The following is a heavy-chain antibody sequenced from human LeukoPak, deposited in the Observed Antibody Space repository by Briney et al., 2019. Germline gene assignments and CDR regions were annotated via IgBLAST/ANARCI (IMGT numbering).Heavy chain of an antibody. V-gene: IGHV1-24*01. D-gene: IGHD4-17*01. Sequence: EASVKVSCKVSGYTLTELSMHWVRQAPGKGLEWMGGFDPEDGETIYAQKFQGRVTMTEDTSTDTAYMELSSLRSEDTAVYYCATGNHHYGDQTTVGDYWGQGTLVTVSS. CDR3: ATGNHHYGDQTTVGDY. CDR1: GYTLTELS. J-gene: IGHJ4*02. CDR2: FDPEDGET.